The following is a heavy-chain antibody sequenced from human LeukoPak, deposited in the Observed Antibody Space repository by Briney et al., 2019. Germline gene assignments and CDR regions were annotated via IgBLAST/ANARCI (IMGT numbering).Heavy chain of an antibody. J-gene: IGHJ4*02. CDR1: GFSFSSYA. V-gene: IGHV3-23*01. CDR2: LSVSGGDT. CDR3: AKADSTTWYNNYVDG. D-gene: IGHD2-2*02. Sequence: GGSLRLSCAASGFSFSSYAMTWVRQAPGKGLEWVSALSVSGGDTYYADSVKGRFTISRANSKNTLYLQMNSLRAEDTAVYYCAKADSTTWYNNYVDGWGQGALVTVSS.